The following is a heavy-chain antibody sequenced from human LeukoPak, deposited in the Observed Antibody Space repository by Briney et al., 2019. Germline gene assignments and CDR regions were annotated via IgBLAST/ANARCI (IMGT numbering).Heavy chain of an antibody. CDR3: ARGSAKGYSGYDRDFDY. V-gene: IGHV4-34*01. D-gene: IGHD5-12*01. Sequence: SETLSLTCAVYGGSFSGYYWSWIRQPPGKGLEWIGEINHSGSTNYNPSLKSRVTISVDTSKNQFSLKLSSVTAADTAVYYCARGSAKGYSGYDRDFDYWGQGTLVTVSS. CDR2: INHSGST. J-gene: IGHJ4*02. CDR1: GGSFSGYY.